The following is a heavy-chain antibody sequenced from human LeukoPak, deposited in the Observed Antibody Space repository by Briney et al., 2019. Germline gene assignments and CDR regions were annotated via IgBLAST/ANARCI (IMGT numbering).Heavy chain of an antibody. CDR1: GFTFSDFT. CDR3: ARAYCIGGSCFKDY. Sequence: PGGSLRLSCAASGFTFSDFTLHWVRQSPGKGLEWLSYISYDGGVQYYADSVKGRFSISRDNSKNTLYLQLNSLRTEDTAVYYCARAYCIGGSCFKDYWGQGTLVTVSS. V-gene: IGHV3-30-3*01. J-gene: IGHJ4*02. CDR2: ISYDGGVQ. D-gene: IGHD2-15*01.